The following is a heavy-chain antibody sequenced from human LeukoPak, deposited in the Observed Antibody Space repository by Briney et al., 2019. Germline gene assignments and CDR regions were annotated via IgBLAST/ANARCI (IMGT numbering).Heavy chain of an antibody. J-gene: IGHJ4*02. Sequence: KPGGSLRLSCAASGFTFSDYYMSWIRQAPGKGLEWVSYISSSGSTIYYADSVKGRFTISRDNAKNSPYLQMNSLRAEDTAVYYCARVQPHYYDSSGYPPDYWGQGTLVTVSS. CDR3: ARVQPHYYDSSGYPPDY. CDR1: GFTFSDYY. D-gene: IGHD3-22*01. V-gene: IGHV3-11*01. CDR2: ISSSGSTI.